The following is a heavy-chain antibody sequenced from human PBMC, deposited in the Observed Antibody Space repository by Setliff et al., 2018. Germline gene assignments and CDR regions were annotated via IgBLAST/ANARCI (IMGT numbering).Heavy chain of an antibody. J-gene: IGHJ3*02. Sequence: PSETLSLTCAVYGGSFSGYYWSWIRQPPGKGLEWIGEINHSGSTNYNPSLKSRVTISVDTSKNQFSLKLSSVTAADTAVYYCAKNFRLTPTDLNAFDIWGQGTMVTVSS. CDR2: INHSGST. CDR3: AKNFRLTPTDLNAFDI. CDR1: GGSFSGYY. V-gene: IGHV4-34*01. D-gene: IGHD3-9*01.